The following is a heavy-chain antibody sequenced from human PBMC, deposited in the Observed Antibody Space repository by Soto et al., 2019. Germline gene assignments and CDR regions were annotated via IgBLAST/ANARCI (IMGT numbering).Heavy chain of an antibody. J-gene: IGHJ4*02. Sequence: SETLSLTCAVSGYSISSGYYWGWIRQPPGKGLEWLGSIFHSGTTYDNPSLKSRVTISVDMSKNQFSLKLTSVTAADTAVYYCARPLADSRGYYYFDYWGQGTLVTVSS. CDR1: GYSISSGYY. V-gene: IGHV4-38-2*01. CDR3: ARPLADSRGYYYFDY. CDR2: IFHSGTT. D-gene: IGHD3-22*01.